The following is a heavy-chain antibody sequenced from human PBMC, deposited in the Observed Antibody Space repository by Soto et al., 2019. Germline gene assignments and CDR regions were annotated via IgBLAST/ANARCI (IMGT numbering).Heavy chain of an antibody. CDR3: ARESGAIFGVVHDAFDI. Sequence: QVQLVQSGAEEKKPGASVKVSCKASGYTFTSYAMHWVRQAPGQRLEWMGWINAGNGNTKYSQKFQGRVTITRDTSXSXXYMELSSLRSEDTAVYYCARESGAIFGVVHDAFDIWGQGTMVTVSS. V-gene: IGHV1-3*05. CDR2: INAGNGNT. J-gene: IGHJ3*02. D-gene: IGHD3-3*01. CDR1: GYTFTSYA.